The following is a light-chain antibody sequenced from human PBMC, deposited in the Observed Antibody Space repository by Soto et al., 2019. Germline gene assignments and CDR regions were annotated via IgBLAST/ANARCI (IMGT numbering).Light chain of an antibody. CDR1: QSLSDTY. Sequence: EIVLTQSPGTLSLSPGERATLSCRASQSLSDTYLAWYQQKPGQAPRLLIYDASRRATGIPDRFSGSGSGTDFTLTISRLEPEDSAVYYCQQYGSTPVPFGGGTGVELK. V-gene: IGKV3-20*01. CDR3: QQYGSTPVP. CDR2: DAS. J-gene: IGKJ4*01.